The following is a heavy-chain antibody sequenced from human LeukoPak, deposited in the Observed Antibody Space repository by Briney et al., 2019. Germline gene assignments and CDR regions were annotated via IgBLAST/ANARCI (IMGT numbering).Heavy chain of an antibody. CDR3: ARGRPTPGTDY. J-gene: IGHJ4*02. Sequence: PGGSLRLSCVGSGFAFSSFWMNWVRQVPGKGLEGLANIKEDGSVTTHVESVKGRFTISRDNAENVLYLQMNSLRVEDTGIYYCARGRPTPGTDYWGQGILVTVSS. V-gene: IGHV3-7*04. D-gene: IGHD6-13*01. CDR1: GFAFSSFW. CDR2: IKEDGSVT.